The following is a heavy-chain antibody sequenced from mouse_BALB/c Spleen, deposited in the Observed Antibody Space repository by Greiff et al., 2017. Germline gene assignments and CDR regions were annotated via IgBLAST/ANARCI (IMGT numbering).Heavy chain of an antibody. CDR1: GYSITSDYA. CDR2: ISYSGST. V-gene: IGHV3-2*02. D-gene: IGHD1-1*01. Sequence: VQLQQSGPGLVKPSQSLSLTCTVTGYSITSDYAWNWIRQFPGNKLEWMGYISYSGSTSYNPSLKSRVSITRDTSKNQFFLQLNSVTTEDTATYYCARFLTGYGSSYSYFDVWGAGTTVTVSS. J-gene: IGHJ1*01. CDR3: ARFLTGYGSSYSYFDV.